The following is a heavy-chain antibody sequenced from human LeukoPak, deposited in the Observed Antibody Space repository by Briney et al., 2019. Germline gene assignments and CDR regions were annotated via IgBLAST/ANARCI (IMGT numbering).Heavy chain of an antibody. J-gene: IGHJ6*03. D-gene: IGHD4-17*01. CDR1: GGSFSGYY. V-gene: IGHV4-34*01. CDR2: INHSGST. CDR3: ARHSTVTTPSYYYYYMDV. Sequence: PSETLSLTCAVYGGSFSGYYWSWIRQPPGKGLEWIGEINHSGSTNYNPSLKNRVTISVDTSKNQFSLKLSSVTAADTAVYYCARHSTVTTPSYYYYYMDVWGKGTTVTISS.